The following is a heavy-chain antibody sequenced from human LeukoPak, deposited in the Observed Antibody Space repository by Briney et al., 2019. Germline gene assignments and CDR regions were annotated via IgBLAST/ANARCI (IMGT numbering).Heavy chain of an antibody. CDR3: ARGLGHSSSWHFDY. J-gene: IGHJ4*02. D-gene: IGHD6-13*01. Sequence: GGSLRLSCAASGFTFSGYGMHWVRQAPGKGLEWVAFVRYDSSNKYYADSVKGRFTVSRDNSKNMLYLQMNSLRAEDTAVYYCARGLGHSSSWHFDYWGQGTLVTVSS. V-gene: IGHV3-30*02. CDR2: VRYDSSNK. CDR1: GFTFSGYG.